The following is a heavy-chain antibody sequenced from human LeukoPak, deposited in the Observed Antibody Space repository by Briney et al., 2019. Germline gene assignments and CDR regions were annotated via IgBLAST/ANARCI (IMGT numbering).Heavy chain of an antibody. D-gene: IGHD3-16*01. CDR1: GFTFSSCW. Sequence: GGSLRLSCAASGFTFSSCWMDWFRQAPGKGLEWVGNINQEGSEKHYVNSVRGRFTISRDNAKNSLYLQMNSLRAEDTAVYYCARPRGPADAFDIWGQGTMVTVSS. CDR3: ARPRGPADAFDI. V-gene: IGHV3-7*01. J-gene: IGHJ3*02. CDR2: INQEGSEK.